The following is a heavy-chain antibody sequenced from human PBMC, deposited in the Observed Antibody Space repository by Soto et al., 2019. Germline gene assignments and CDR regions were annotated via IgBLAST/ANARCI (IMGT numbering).Heavy chain of an antibody. V-gene: IGHV1-69*01. J-gene: IGHJ6*02. CDR3: ARGKGCSSTSCYPTPYYYGMDV. CDR2: IIPIFGTA. Sequence: QVQLVQSGAEVKKPGSSVKVSCKASEGTFSSYAISWVRQAPGQGLEWMGGIIPIFGTANYAQKFQGRVTITADESTSTAYMELSSLRSEDTAVYYCARGKGCSSTSCYPTPYYYGMDVWGQGTTVTVSS. D-gene: IGHD2-2*01. CDR1: EGTFSSYA.